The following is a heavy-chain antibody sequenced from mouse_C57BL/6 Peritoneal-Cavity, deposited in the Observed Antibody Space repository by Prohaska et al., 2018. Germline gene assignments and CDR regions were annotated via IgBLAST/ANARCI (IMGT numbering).Heavy chain of an antibody. CDR2: ISYDGSN. V-gene: IGHV3-6*01. J-gene: IGHJ3*01. D-gene: IGHD2-3*01. Sequence: QESGPGLVKPSQSLSLTCSVTGYPITSGYYWNWIRQFPGNKLEWMGYISYDGSNNYNPSLKNRISITRDTSKNQFFLKLNSVTTEDTATYYCAWNDGYSFAYWGQGTLVTVSA. CDR3: AWNDGYSFAY. CDR1: GYPITSGYY.